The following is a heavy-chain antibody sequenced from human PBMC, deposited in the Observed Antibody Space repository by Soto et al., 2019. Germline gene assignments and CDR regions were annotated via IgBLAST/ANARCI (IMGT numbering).Heavy chain of an antibody. Sequence: GGSLRLSCAASGFTFSSYGMHWFRQAPGKGLEWVAVISYDGSNKYYADSVKGRFTISRDNSKNTLYLQMNSLRAEDTAVYYCAKDGGPGDLSITIFGVVIIPDDYYGMDVWGQGTTVTVSS. D-gene: IGHD3-3*01. CDR1: GFTFSSYG. CDR3: AKDGGPGDLSITIFGVVIIPDDYYGMDV. V-gene: IGHV3-30*18. J-gene: IGHJ6*02. CDR2: ISYDGSNK.